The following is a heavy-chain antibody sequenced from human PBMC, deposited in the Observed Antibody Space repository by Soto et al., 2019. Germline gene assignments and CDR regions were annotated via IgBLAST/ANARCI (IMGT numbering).Heavy chain of an antibody. J-gene: IGHJ4*02. CDR1: GGSISSGNYY. D-gene: IGHD4-17*01. CDR3: ATMGTPVTGLYYFDY. V-gene: IGHV4-30-4*01. Sequence: SETLSLTCTVSGGSISSGNYYWSWIRQPPGKGLEWIGFISYSGTTHYSASLRSRVSISVDTSKNQFSLDLSSVTAADTAVYYCATMGTPVTGLYYFDYWGQRTLVTVSS. CDR2: ISYSGTT.